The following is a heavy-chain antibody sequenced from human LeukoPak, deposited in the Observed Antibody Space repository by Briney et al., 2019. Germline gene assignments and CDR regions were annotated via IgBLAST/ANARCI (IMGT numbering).Heavy chain of an antibody. CDR1: GGTFSSYA. CDR3: TTGDDYVWGSYRI. CDR2: IIPILGIA. D-gene: IGHD3-16*02. Sequence: SVKVSCKASGGTFSSYAISWVRQAPGQGLEWMGRIIPILGIANYAQKFQGRVTITADKSTSTAYMELSSLRSEDTAVYYCTTGDDYVWGSYRIWGQGTLVTVSS. V-gene: IGHV1-69*04. J-gene: IGHJ4*02.